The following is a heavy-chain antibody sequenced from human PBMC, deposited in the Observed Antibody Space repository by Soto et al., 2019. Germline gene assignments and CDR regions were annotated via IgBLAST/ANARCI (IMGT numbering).Heavy chain of an antibody. J-gene: IGHJ4*02. CDR2: ISYHGNDK. CDR1: GFTFSTYG. Sequence: QVQLVESGGGVVQPGRSLRLSCAASGFTFSTYGMHWVRQAPGKGLEWVAVISYHGNDKYYAESVKGRFTISRDNFKNALYLHMDSLRAEDTAVYYCAKDHRLTTVTTVGDWGQGTLVTVCS. CDR3: AKDHRLTTVTTVGD. D-gene: IGHD4-17*01. V-gene: IGHV3-30*18.